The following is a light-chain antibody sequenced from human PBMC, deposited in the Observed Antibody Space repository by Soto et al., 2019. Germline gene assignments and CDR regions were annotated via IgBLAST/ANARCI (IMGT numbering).Light chain of an antibody. Sequence: EFVLTQSPGTLSLSPGERATLSCRASQTVRNNYLAWYQQKPGQAPRLLIYDASSRATGIPDRFSGSGSGTDFTPTISSLEPEDFAVYYCQQRSNWPPKVTFGQGTRLENK. CDR2: DAS. J-gene: IGKJ5*01. CDR1: QTVRNNY. CDR3: QQRSNWPPKVT. V-gene: IGKV3D-20*02.